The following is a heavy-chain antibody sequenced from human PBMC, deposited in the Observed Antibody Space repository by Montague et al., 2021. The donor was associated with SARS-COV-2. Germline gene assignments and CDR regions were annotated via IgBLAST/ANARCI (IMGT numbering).Heavy chain of an antibody. V-gene: IGHV3-48*03. CDR2: ISGAGTTI. CDR1: GFTFSYFE. Sequence: SLSLSCSASGFTFSYFEMNWVRQAPGKGLEWISYISGAGTTIYYXDSVKGRFTISRDNAKNSLYLQMNSLRAEDTAVYYCARDLVVTDGISDYWGQGTLVTVSS. J-gene: IGHJ4*02. D-gene: IGHD2-8*02. CDR3: ARDLVVTDGISDY.